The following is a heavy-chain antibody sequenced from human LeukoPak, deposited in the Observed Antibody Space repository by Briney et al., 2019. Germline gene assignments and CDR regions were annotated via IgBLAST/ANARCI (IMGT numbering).Heavy chain of an antibody. CDR2: IYYSGST. Sequence: SQTLSLTCTVSGGSISSGGYFWNWIRQHPGKGLEWIGYIYYSGSTNYNPSLKSRVTISVDTSKNQFSLKLSSVTAADTAVYYCARARMGSSSWYHYYYYYGMDVWGQGTTVTVSS. J-gene: IGHJ6*02. CDR1: GGSISSGGYF. CDR3: ARARMGSSSWYHYYYYYGMDV. V-gene: IGHV4-61*08. D-gene: IGHD6-13*01.